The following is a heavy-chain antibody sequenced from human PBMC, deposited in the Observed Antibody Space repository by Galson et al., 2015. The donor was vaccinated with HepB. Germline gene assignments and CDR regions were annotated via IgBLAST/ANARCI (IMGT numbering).Heavy chain of an antibody. Sequence: SVKVSCKASGYTFTGYYMHWVRQAPGQGLEWMGWINPNSGGTNYAQKFQGWVTMTRDTSISTAYMELSRLRSDDTAVYYCARTDRGQWELHTPGAFDIWGQGTMVTVSS. D-gene: IGHD1-26*01. CDR3: ARTDRGQWELHTPGAFDI. CDR2: INPNSGGT. CDR1: GYTFTGYY. V-gene: IGHV1-2*04. J-gene: IGHJ3*02.